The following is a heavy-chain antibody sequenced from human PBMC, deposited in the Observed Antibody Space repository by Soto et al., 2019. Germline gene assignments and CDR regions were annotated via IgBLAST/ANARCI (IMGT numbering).Heavy chain of an antibody. CDR1: GYTFTSYA. J-gene: IGHJ6*02. Sequence: GASVKVSCKASGYTFTSYAMHWVRQAPGQRLEWMGWINAGNGNTKYSQKFQGRVTITRDTSASTAYIELSSLRSEDTAVYYFAIPFTHLRYFDWSPPGYYYGMDVWGQGTTVTVSS. V-gene: IGHV1-3*01. D-gene: IGHD3-9*01. CDR3: AIPFTHLRYFDWSPPGYYYGMDV. CDR2: INAGNGNT.